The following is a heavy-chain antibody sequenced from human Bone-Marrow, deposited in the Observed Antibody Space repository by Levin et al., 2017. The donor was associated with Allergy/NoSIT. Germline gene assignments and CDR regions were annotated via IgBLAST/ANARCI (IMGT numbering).Heavy chain of an antibody. CDR2: INPYNGNT. V-gene: IGHV1-18*01. D-gene: IGHD6-13*01. CDR3: ARLAAAGTWWFDP. CDR1: GYILTTYG. J-gene: IGHJ5*02. Sequence: ASVKVSCKASGYILTTYGISWVRQAPGQGLEWMGWINPYNGNTNYAQNLQGRVTMTTDTSTSTAYMELRNLRSDDTAVYYCARLAAAGTWWFDPWGQGTLVTVSS.